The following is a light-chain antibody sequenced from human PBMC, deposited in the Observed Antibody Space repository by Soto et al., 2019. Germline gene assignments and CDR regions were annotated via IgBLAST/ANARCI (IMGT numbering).Light chain of an antibody. J-gene: IGLJ1*01. Sequence: VLTQPPSVSGAPGQRVTISCTGSSSNIGAGFDVHWYQQLPGTAPKLLIYGNSNRPSGVPDRFSGSRSGTSASLAITGLQAGDVADYYCQSYDSSLTGSKVFGSGTKVTVL. V-gene: IGLV1-40*01. CDR1: SSNIGAGFD. CDR2: GNS. CDR3: QSYDSSLTGSKV.